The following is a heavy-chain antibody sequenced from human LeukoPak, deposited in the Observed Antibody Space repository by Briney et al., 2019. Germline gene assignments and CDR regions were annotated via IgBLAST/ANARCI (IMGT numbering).Heavy chain of an antibody. V-gene: IGHV3-48*01. D-gene: IGHD5-12*01. CDR1: GFTFSSYS. J-gene: IGHJ4*02. CDR3: TRAGGYDNYLDH. CDR2: ISSSSSTI. Sequence: PGGSLRLSCAASGFTFSSYSMNWVRQAPGKGLEWVSYISSSSSTIYYADSVKGRFTISRDNAKNSLYLQMNSLKTEDTAVYDCTRAGGYDNYLDHWRQGTPVPVSS.